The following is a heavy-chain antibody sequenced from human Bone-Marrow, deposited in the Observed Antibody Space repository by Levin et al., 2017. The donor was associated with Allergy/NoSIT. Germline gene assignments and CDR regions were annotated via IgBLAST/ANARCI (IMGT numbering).Heavy chain of an antibody. D-gene: IGHD4-17*01. CDR1: GFTFSSYV. Sequence: GGSLRLSCVASGFTFSSYVIHWVRQAPGKGLEWVAIVSYDGSKTKYADSVKGRVNISRDNAKKTVYLQLNNLRPEDTAVYYCARDPIDYGDDGSYFDYWGQGTLLTVSS. CDR2: VSYDGSKT. J-gene: IGHJ4*02. CDR3: ARDPIDYGDDGSYFDY. V-gene: IGHV3-30*04.